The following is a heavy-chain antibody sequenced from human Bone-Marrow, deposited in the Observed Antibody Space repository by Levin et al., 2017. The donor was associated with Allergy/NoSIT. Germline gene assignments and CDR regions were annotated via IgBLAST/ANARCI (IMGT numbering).Heavy chain of an antibody. V-gene: IGHV1-2*02. J-gene: IGHJ1*01. CDR1: GYSFIGHY. CDR2: INPNSDGT. D-gene: IGHD1-7*01. Sequence: ASVKVSCKASGYSFIGHYMHWVRQAPGQGLEWMGWINPNSDGTRYSQKFQGRVTMTRDTSVSTAYMDLSSLRSDDTAMYYCAVLITGTANVIHWGQGTLVTVSS. CDR3: AVLITGTANVIH.